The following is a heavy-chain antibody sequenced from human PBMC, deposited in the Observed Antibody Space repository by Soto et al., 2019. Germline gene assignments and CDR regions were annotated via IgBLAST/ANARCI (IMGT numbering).Heavy chain of an antibody. V-gene: IGHV4-30-4*01. D-gene: IGHD5-18*01. CDR1: GGSVTSDEDY. J-gene: IGHJ4*02. Sequence: SETLSLTCTVSGGSVTSDEDYWTWIRQSPGKGLEWIGYISNSGSTGYNPSLKTRLSMSVDRSKNQFTLRLTSVTAADTAVYFCATESGSTYGYFDHWGQGTQVT. CDR2: ISNSGST. CDR3: ATESGSTYGYFDH.